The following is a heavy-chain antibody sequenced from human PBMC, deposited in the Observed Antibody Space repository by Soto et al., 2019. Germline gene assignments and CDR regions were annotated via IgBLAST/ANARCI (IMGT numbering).Heavy chain of an antibody. CDR3: AKGVVGYYDSSGYYYLFDY. V-gene: IGHV3-23*01. CDR1: GFTFSSYA. CDR2: ISGSGGST. D-gene: IGHD3-22*01. J-gene: IGHJ4*02. Sequence: GGSLRLSCEASGFTFSSYAMSWVRRAPGKGLEWVSAISGSGGSTYYADSVKGRFTISRDNSKNTLYLQMNSLRAEDTAVYYCAKGVVGYYDSSGYYYLFDYWGQGTLVTASS.